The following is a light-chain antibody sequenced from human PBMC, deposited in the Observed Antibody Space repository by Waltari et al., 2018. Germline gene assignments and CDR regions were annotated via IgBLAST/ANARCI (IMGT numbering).Light chain of an antibody. CDR3: QQFNDWPRT. V-gene: IGKV3-15*01. CDR2: EAS. Sequence: EVVMTQSPATLSVSQGERATLSCRASQSISINMVWYQQRPGQAPRLLIYEASMRATCIPARFSGSGSGTEFTLTISSVQSEDAAVYYCQQFNDWPRTFGQGTKVEIK. J-gene: IGKJ1*01. CDR1: QSISIN.